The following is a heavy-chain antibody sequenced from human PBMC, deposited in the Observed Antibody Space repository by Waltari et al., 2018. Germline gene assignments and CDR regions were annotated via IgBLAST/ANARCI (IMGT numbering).Heavy chain of an antibody. CDR2: IWYDGSTK. Sequence: QVQLVESGGGVVQPGRALRLSCEASGFTFSCSGMHWVRQAPGKGLEWVAIIWYDGSTKYYADSVKGRFTISRDNSKNTLFLQMDSLRVEDTAVYYCAKQGSASLKWFDPWGLGTLVTVSS. CDR1: GFTFSCSG. J-gene: IGHJ5*02. D-gene: IGHD2-2*01. V-gene: IGHV3-33*06. CDR3: AKQGSASLKWFDP.